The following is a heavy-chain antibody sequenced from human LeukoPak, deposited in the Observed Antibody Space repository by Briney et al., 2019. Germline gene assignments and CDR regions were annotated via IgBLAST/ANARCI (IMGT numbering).Heavy chain of an antibody. Sequence: TGGSLRLSCVASGFTFSNYGMSWVRQAPGKWLEWVSRISFSGVNTYYADSVRGRFTISRDKSKNTLFLQMNSLRAEDTAVYYCAKGGYDYAEYVDYWGQGTLVTVSS. CDR1: GFTFSNYG. V-gene: IGHV3-23*01. J-gene: IGHJ4*02. CDR2: ISFSGVNT. D-gene: IGHD3-16*01. CDR3: AKGGYDYAEYVDY.